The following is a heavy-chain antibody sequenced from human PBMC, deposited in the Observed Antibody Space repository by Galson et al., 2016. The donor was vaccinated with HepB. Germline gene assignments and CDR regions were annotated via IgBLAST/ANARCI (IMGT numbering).Heavy chain of an antibody. CDR3: AREEGHIVVVTAGTLMMDV. D-gene: IGHD2-21*02. Sequence: SLRLSCATSGFTFSSVWMSWVRQAPGKGLERVANIKPDGSEKYYVDSLKGRFTISRDNAKNALYLQMNSLRAEDTAVYYCAREEGHIVVVTAGTLMMDVWGQGTTVTVSS. V-gene: IGHV3-7*01. CDR2: IKPDGSEK. CDR1: GFTFSSVW. J-gene: IGHJ6*02.